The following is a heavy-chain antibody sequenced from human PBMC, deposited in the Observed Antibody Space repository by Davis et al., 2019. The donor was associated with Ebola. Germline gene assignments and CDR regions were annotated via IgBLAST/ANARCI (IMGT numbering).Heavy chain of an antibody. CDR3: ARDYNYSFDY. CDR2: ISGNLAEI. Sequence: GESPMPPCAAPGFTFRTYSMNWVRQAPGKGLEWVSYISGNLAEIYYADSVKGRFTISRSNAKNSLYLQMNNLRDEVTAVYYCARDYNYSFDYWGQEALVTVSS. J-gene: IGHJ4*02. D-gene: IGHD5-24*01. CDR1: GFTFRTYS. V-gene: IGHV3-48*02.